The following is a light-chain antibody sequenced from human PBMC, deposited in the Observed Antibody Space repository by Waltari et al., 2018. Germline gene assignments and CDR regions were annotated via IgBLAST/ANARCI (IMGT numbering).Light chain of an antibody. CDR1: QNITKY. CDR2: GAS. CDR3: QQYHNWPPLT. Sequence: DIQMTQSPFSLSASVGDRVTITCRASQNITKYLNWYQLIPGKAPRLLIYGASSLQSGVPSRFSGSGSGTDFSLNINSLQPEDFATYYCQQYHNWPPLTFGGGTNVEIK. V-gene: IGKV1-39*01. J-gene: IGKJ4*01.